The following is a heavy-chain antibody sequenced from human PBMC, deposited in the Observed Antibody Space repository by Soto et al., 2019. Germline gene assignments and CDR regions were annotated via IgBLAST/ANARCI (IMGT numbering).Heavy chain of an antibody. CDR1: GGSISSGGYY. CDR2: IYYSGST. D-gene: IGHD6-6*01. CDR3: ATYSSIAASSDY. J-gene: IGHJ4*02. Sequence: PSETLSLTCTVSGGSISSGGYYWSWIRQHPGKGLEWIGYIYYSGSTYYNPSLKSRVTISVDTSKNQFSLKLSSVTAADTAVYYCATYSSIAASSDYWGQGTPVTVSS. V-gene: IGHV4-31*03.